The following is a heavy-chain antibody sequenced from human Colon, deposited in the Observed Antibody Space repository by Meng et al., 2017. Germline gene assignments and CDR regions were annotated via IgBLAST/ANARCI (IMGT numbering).Heavy chain of an antibody. CDR2: INSDGSVI. CDR3: ISQTSRGH. Sequence: GESLKISCAASGFTLDTYWMNWVRQAPGKGLEWVSGINSDGSVISYVDSVRGRFTISRDNAKNTLYLQMDSLRGEDTAVYYCISQTSRGHWGQGTLVTVSS. V-gene: IGHV3-74*01. D-gene: IGHD2-2*01. J-gene: IGHJ4*02. CDR1: GFTLDTYW.